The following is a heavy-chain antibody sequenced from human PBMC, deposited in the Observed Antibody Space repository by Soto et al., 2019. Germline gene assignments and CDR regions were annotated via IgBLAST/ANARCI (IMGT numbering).Heavy chain of an antibody. CDR3: AKAGGTTSLWGQKRPAYGMDV. CDR2: ISGSGGST. D-gene: IGHD3-16*01. CDR1: GFTFSSYA. Sequence: PGGSLRLSCAASGFTFSSYAMSWVRQAPGKGLEWVSAISGSGGSTYYADSVKGRFTISRDNSKNTLYLQMNSLRAEDTAVYYCAKAGGTTSLWGQKRPAYGMDVWGQGTTVTVSS. V-gene: IGHV3-23*01. J-gene: IGHJ6*02.